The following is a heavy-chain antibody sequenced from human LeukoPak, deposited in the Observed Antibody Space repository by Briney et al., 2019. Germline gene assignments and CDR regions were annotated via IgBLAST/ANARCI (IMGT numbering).Heavy chain of an antibody. CDR2: IYTSGST. CDR3: ARDRVSGLWFGGGLDY. D-gene: IGHD3-10*01. J-gene: IGHJ4*02. Sequence: SETLSLTCTVSGGSISSYYWSWIRQPAGKGLEWIGRIYTSGSTNYNPSLKSRVTMSVDTSKNQFSLKLSSVTAADTAVYYCARDRVSGLWFGGGLDYWGQGTLVTVSS. V-gene: IGHV4-4*07. CDR1: GGSISSYY.